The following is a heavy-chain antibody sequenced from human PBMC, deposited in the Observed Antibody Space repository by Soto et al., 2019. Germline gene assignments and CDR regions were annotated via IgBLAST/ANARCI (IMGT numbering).Heavy chain of an antibody. D-gene: IGHD1-7*01. CDR2: IYRTGRT. CDR3: ASRDPGTSVDY. Sequence: QVQLQESGPGLVKPSGTLSLTCAVSGGSFTSNNWWTWVRQPPGQGLEWIGEIYRTGRTNYNPSLKSRVTISLDKSENQFSLKVTSLPAADMAVYYGASRDPGTSVDYWGQGTLVTVSS. V-gene: IGHV4-4*02. J-gene: IGHJ4*02. CDR1: GGSFTSNNW.